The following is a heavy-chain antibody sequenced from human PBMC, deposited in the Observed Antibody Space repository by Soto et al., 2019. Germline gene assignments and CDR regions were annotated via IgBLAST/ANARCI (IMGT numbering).Heavy chain of an antibody. CDR2: IYHSGST. Sequence: SETLSLTCAVSGGSISSGGYSWSWIRQPPGKGLEWIGYIYHSGSTYYNPSLKSRVTISVDRSKNQFSLKLSSVTAADTAVYYCARDGSSGRYFDYWGQGTLVTVSS. J-gene: IGHJ4*02. D-gene: IGHD1-1*01. CDR1: GGSISSGGYS. V-gene: IGHV4-30-2*01. CDR3: ARDGSSGRYFDY.